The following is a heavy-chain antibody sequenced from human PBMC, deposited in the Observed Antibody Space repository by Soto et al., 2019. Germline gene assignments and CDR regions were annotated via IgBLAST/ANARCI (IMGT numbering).Heavy chain of an antibody. V-gene: IGHV3-33*01. CDR1: GFTFSSYG. D-gene: IGHD6-19*01. J-gene: IGHJ4*02. CDR3: ARGSPGYSSLALTLDY. CDR2: IWYDGSNK. Sequence: PGGSLRLSCAASGFTFSSYGMHWVRQAPGKGLEWVAVIWYDGSNKYYADSVKGRFTISRDNSKNTLYLQMNSLRAEDTAVYYCARGSPGYSSLALTLDYWGQGTLVTVSS.